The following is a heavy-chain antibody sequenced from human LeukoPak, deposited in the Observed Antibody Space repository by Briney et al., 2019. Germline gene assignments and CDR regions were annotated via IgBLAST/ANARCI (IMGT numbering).Heavy chain of an antibody. J-gene: IGHJ5*02. D-gene: IGHD2-2*01. CDR2: IYHSGST. V-gene: IGHV4-39*07. Sequence: RTSETLSLTCTVSGGSISSSSYYWGWIRQPPGKGLEWIGSIYHSGSTYYNPSLKSRVTISVDTSKNQFSLKLSSVTAADTAVYYCASIRIYCSSTSCRGYNWFDPWGQGTLVTVSS. CDR3: ASIRIYCSSTSCRGYNWFDP. CDR1: GGSISSSSYY.